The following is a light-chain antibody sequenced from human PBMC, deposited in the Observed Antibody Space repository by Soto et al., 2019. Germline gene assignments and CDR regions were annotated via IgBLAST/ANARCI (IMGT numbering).Light chain of an antibody. CDR2: GAS. CDR3: QQFGSSPS. CDR1: QSVSSSY. V-gene: IGKV3-20*01. Sequence: EIVLTPSPGTLSLSPGERATLSCRASQSVSSSYLAWYRQRPGQAPRLLIYGASIRATGIPDRFSGSGSGTDFPLTISRLEPEEFAVYYCQQFGSSPSFGPGTTVDI. J-gene: IGKJ3*01.